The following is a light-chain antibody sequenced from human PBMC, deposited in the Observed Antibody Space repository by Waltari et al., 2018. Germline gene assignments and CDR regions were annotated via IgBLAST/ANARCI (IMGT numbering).Light chain of an antibody. CDR3: QQYYNWPRT. Sequence: EIVMMQSPGTLFASPGERVILSCRASQSVASNLAWYQQKPGQAPRLLIYGASTRATDVPGTFSGSGSGRVFTLTISSLQSEDFALYYCQQYYNWPRTFGQGTKVEIK. CDR2: GAS. J-gene: IGKJ1*01. CDR1: QSVASN. V-gene: IGKV3-15*01.